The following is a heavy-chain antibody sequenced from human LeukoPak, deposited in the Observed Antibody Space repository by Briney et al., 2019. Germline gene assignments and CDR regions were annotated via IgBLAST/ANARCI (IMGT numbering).Heavy chain of an antibody. CDR2: IYPGDSDT. CDR1: GYSFTSYW. D-gene: IGHD6-13*01. V-gene: IGHV5-51*01. J-gene: IGHJ4*02. CDR3: ARLGQYSSSWYGYFDY. Sequence: GESLKISCKGSGYSFTSYWIGWVRQMPGKGLEWMGIIYPGDSDTRYSPSFQGQVTISADKSISTAYLQWSSLKASDTAMYCCARLGQYSSSWYGYFDYWGQGTLVTVSS.